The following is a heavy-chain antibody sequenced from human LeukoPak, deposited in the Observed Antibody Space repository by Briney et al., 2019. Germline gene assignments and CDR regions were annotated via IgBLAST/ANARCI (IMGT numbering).Heavy chain of an antibody. CDR2: IKQDGSEK. CDR3: ARTGRGYSGYGYSYFDY. V-gene: IGHV3-7*01. Sequence: GGSLRLSCAASGFTFSSYWMIWVRQAPGKGLEWVANIKQDGSEKYYVDSVKGRFTISRDNAKNSLYLQMNSLRAEDTAVYYCARTGRGYSGYGYSYFDYWGQGTLVTVSS. D-gene: IGHD5-12*01. CDR1: GFTFSSYW. J-gene: IGHJ4*02.